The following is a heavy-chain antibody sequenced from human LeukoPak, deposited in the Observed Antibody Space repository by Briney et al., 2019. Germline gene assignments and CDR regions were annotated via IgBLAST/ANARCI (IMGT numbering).Heavy chain of an antibody. J-gene: IGHJ3*02. CDR1: GDSVSSNSAA. CDR3: ATNGTGTTYAAFGI. D-gene: IGHD2-2*01. Sequence: SQTLSLTCAISGDSVSSNSAAWNWIRQSPSRGLEGLGRTYFRSKWYNGYAVSVKSRIIINADTSKNRSSLQMTSVTPEDTAVYFCATNGTGTTYAAFGIWGQGTMVTVSS. CDR2: TYFRSKWYN. V-gene: IGHV6-1*01.